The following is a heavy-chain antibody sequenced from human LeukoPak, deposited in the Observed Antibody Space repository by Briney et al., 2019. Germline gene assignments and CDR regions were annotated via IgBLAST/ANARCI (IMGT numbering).Heavy chain of an antibody. J-gene: IGHJ6*04. CDR3: ASRIFGYSREDYYYYGMDV. CDR2: INPSGGST. D-gene: IGHD3-3*01. V-gene: IGHV1-46*01. CDR1: GYTFTSYY. Sequence: ASVKVSCKASGYTFTSYYMHWVRQAPGQGLEWMGIINPSGGSTSYAQKFQGRVTMTRDTSTSTVYMELSSLRSEDTAVYYCASRIFGYSREDYYYYGMDVWGKGTTVTVSS.